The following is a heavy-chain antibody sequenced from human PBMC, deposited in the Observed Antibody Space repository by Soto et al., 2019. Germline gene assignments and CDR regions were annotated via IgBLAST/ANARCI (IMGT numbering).Heavy chain of an antibody. CDR1: GFIFSSYN. V-gene: IGHV3-48*01. J-gene: IGHJ5*02. Sequence: EVQLAESGGGLVQPGGSLRLSCAASGFIFSSYNMNWVRQAPGKGLEWVSYISSGTSTIYYADSVKGRFTISRDNAKNSLYLQMNSLRAEDTAVYYCATEGDSSGWYNWFDPWGQGTLVTVSS. CDR2: ISSGTSTI. D-gene: IGHD3-22*01. CDR3: ATEGDSSGWYNWFDP.